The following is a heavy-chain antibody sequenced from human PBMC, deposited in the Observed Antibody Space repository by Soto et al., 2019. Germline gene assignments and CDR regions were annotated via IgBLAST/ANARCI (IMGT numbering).Heavy chain of an antibody. D-gene: IGHD6-13*01. J-gene: IGHJ6*02. CDR1: GGTFSSYA. V-gene: IGHV1-69*06. Sequence: QVQLVQSGAEVKKPGSSVKVSCKASGGTFSSYAISWVRQAPGQGLEWMGGIIPIFGTANYAQKFQGRVTITADKSTSTAYRDLSSLRSEDTAVYYCAKVLAAAGTEKYYYYVMDVWGQGTTVTVSS. CDR2: IIPIFGTA. CDR3: AKVLAAAGTEKYYYYVMDV.